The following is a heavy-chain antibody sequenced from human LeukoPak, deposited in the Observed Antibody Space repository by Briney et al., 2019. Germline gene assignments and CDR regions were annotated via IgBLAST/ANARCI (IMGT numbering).Heavy chain of an antibody. CDR2: IYYSGST. CDR3: GGVSRIAAAGTFEFRFDP. D-gene: IGHD6-13*01. Sequence: SETLSLTCTVSGGSISSSSYYWGWIRQPPGKGLEWIGSIYYSGSTYYNPSLKSRVTISVDTSKNQFSLKLSSVTAADTAVYYCGGVSRIAAAGTFEFRFDPWGQGTLVTVSS. J-gene: IGHJ5*02. V-gene: IGHV4-39*07. CDR1: GGSISSSSYY.